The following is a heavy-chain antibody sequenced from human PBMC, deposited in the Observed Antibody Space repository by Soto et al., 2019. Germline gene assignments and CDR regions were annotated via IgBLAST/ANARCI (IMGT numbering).Heavy chain of an antibody. CDR1: GYTFTSYD. J-gene: IGHJ4*02. CDR2: VNPNNGHT. V-gene: IGHV1-8*01. D-gene: IGHD3-10*01. CDR3: VRLCYYGAGSWVE. Sequence: QVQLVQSGAEVKKPGASVKVSCKASGYTFTSYDINWVRQATGQGLEWMGWVNPNNGHTGHAQKFQGRVTMTRKTSISTAYMERDSMRSEDTAVYYCVRLCYYGAGSWVEWGQGTLVTVSS.